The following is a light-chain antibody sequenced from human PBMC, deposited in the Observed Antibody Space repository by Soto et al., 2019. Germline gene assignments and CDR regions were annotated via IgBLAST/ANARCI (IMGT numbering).Light chain of an antibody. CDR2: WAS. J-gene: IGKJ4*01. V-gene: IGKV4-1*01. CDR1: QSLFYSSNNRNY. Sequence: DIVMTQSPDSLAVSLGERATINCKSSQSLFYSSNNRNYLAWYQHEVGQPPKLLLYWASTRESGVPDRFSGSGSGTDFTLTISSLQAEDVAVYFCQQYFTPPLSFGGGTRVEIK. CDR3: QQYFTPPLS.